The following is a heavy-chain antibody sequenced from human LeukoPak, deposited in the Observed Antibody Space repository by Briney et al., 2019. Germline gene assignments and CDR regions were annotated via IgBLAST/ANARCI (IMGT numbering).Heavy chain of an antibody. Sequence: GASVKVSCKASGYTFTSYDINWVRQATGHGLEWMGWMNTNSGNTGYAQKFQSRDTMTRNTSISTAYMELSSLRSEDTAVYYCARSRSHYNVYNWFDPWGQGTLVTVSS. V-gene: IGHV1-8*01. CDR3: ARSRSHYNVYNWFDP. D-gene: IGHD1-14*01. CDR1: GYTFTSYD. J-gene: IGHJ5*02. CDR2: MNTNSGNT.